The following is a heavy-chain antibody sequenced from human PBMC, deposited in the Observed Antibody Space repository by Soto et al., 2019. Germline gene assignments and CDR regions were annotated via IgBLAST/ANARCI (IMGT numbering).Heavy chain of an antibody. J-gene: IGHJ6*02. CDR3: ARDESAGNYGYYYSLDF. CDR2: ISYDGSNR. Sequence: QVQLVESGGGVVQPGRSLRLSCAVSGFTLNSYAMHWVRQAPGRGLEWVAVISYDGSNRYYADSVKGRFTISRDNSENTLYLRMNGQRADDTAVYYCARDESAGNYGYYYSLDFWGRVTAV. V-gene: IGHV3-30*04. D-gene: IGHD4-4*01. CDR1: GFTLNSYA.